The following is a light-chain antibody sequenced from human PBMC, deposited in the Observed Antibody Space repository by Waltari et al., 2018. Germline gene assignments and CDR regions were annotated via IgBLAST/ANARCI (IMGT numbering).Light chain of an antibody. CDR1: QDIRSY. CDR3: QQSYSTPWT. V-gene: IGKV1-39*01. CDR2: AAS. Sequence: DIQMTQSPSSLSASVGDRVTITCRASQDIRSYLNWYQQKPGKAPNLLIYAASSLQSWVPSRFSGSGSGTDFTLSISSLQPKDFATYYCQQSYSTPWTFGQGTKVEIK. J-gene: IGKJ1*01.